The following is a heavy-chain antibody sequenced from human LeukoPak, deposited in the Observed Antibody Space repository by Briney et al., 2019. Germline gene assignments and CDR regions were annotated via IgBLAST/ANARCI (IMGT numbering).Heavy chain of an antibody. J-gene: IGHJ6*02. V-gene: IGHV5-51*01. D-gene: IGHD3-10*01. CDR1: GYSFTSYW. CDR3: ARHPAYGSGSYYPLYGMDV. Sequence: GESLKISCKGSGYSFTSYWIGWVRQMPGKGLEWMGIIYPGDSDTRYSPSFQGQVTISADKSISTAYLQWSSLKASDTAMYYRARHPAYGSGSYYPLYGMDVWGQGTTVTVSS. CDR2: IYPGDSDT.